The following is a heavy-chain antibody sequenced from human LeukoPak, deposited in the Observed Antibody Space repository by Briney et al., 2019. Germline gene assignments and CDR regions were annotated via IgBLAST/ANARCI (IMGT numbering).Heavy chain of an antibody. CDR2: MNPNSGNT. Sequence: GASVKVSCKAFGYTFTSYDINWVRQATGQGLEWMGWMNPNSGNTGYAQKFQRRVTMTRNTSISTANMELSSLRSEDTAVYYCARLQLVHYYYYMDVWGKGTTVTVSS. D-gene: IGHD6-6*01. V-gene: IGHV1-8*01. J-gene: IGHJ6*03. CDR1: GYTFTSYD. CDR3: ARLQLVHYYYYMDV.